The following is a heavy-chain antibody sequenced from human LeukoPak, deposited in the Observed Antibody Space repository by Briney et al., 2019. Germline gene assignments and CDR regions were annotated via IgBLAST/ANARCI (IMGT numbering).Heavy chain of an antibody. V-gene: IGHV4-59*12. CDR1: GGSISSYY. Sequence: PSETLSLTCTVSGGSISSYYWSWIRQPPGKGLEWIGYIYYSGSTNYNPSLKSRVTMSVDTSKNQFSLKLSSVTAADTAVYYCARDTHYDFWSGYYDYYGMDVWGQGTTVTVSS. CDR2: IYYSGST. J-gene: IGHJ6*02. CDR3: ARDTHYDFWSGYYDYYGMDV. D-gene: IGHD3-3*01.